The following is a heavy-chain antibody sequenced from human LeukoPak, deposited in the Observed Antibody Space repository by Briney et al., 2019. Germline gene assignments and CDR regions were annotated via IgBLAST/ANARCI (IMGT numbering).Heavy chain of an antibody. CDR1: GYRFISYG. V-gene: IGHV1-18*01. D-gene: IGHD3-3*01. CDR3: ASGYGVEYYYYGMDI. CDR2: SSTDNGNT. J-gene: IGHJ6*02. Sequence: ASVKVSCKTSGYRFISYGISWVRQAPGQGLEWMGWSSTDNGNTNSALKLQGRVTMTTDTSTSTAYMELRSLRSDDTAVYYCASGYGVEYYYYGMDIWGQGTTVTVSS.